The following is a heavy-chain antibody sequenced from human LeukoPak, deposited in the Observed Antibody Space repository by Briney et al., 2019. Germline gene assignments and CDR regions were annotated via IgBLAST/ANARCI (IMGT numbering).Heavy chain of an antibody. J-gene: IGHJ4*02. CDR3: ARRSILVVPAAPFDY. Sequence: SQTLSLTCTVSYGSISSGDYYWSWIRQPPGKGLEWIGYIYYSGSTYYNPSLKSRVTISVDTSKNQFSLKLSSVTAADTAVYYCARRSILVVPAAPFDYWGQGTLVTVSS. CDR1: YGSISSGDYY. D-gene: IGHD2-2*01. CDR2: IYYSGST. V-gene: IGHV4-30-4*01.